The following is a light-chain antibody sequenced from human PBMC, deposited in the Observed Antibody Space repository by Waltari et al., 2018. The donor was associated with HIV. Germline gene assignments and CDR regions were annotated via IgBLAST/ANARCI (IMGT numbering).Light chain of an antibody. CDR1: SSDVGDYNY. Sequence: QSALTQPPSASGSPGQSVTISCTGISSDVGDYNYVSWYQQHPGKAPQLMIYEVNKRPAGVPDRFSGSKSGNTSSLTVSGRQAEDEADYYCSSYVGSNRVFGGGTKLTVL. CDR2: EVN. V-gene: IGLV2-8*01. CDR3: SSYVGSNRV. J-gene: IGLJ3*02.